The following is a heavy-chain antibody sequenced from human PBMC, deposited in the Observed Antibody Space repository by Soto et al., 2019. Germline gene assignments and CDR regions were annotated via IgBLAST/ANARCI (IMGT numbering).Heavy chain of an antibody. CDR2: IDPSDSYT. V-gene: IGHV5-10-1*01. CDR1: GYSFTSYW. D-gene: IGHD2-2*01. CDR3: ARAYQLLFGHYGMDV. J-gene: IGHJ6*02. Sequence: PGESLKISCKGSGYSFTSYWISWVRQMPGKGLEWMGRIDPSDSYTNYSPSFQGHVTISADKSISTAYLQWSSLKASDTAMYYCARAYQLLFGHYGMDVWGQGTTVTVSS.